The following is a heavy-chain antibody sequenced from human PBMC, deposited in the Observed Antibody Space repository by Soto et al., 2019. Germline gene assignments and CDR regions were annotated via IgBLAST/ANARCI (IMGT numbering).Heavy chain of an antibody. D-gene: IGHD3-10*01. J-gene: IGHJ5*02. V-gene: IGHV4-39*01. CDR2: IYYSGST. Sequence: PSETLSLTCTVSGGSISSSRCRWGWIRQPPGKGLEWIASIYYSGSTYYNPSLKSRVTIFVDTSKNQFSLKLSSVTAADTALYYCARQGYYGSGSYYKFRWFDPWGQGTLVTVSS. CDR3: ARQGYYGSGSYYKFRWFDP. CDR1: GGSISSSRCR.